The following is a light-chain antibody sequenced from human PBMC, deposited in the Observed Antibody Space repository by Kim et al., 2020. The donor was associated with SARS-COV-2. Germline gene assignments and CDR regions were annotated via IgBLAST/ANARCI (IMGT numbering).Light chain of an antibody. V-gene: IGLV1-44*01. J-gene: IGLJ2*01. Sequence: GQRVTSSCSGSNSNIGSNAVSWYQQLPGTAPKLLLYTNNQRPSGVPDRFSGSKSGTSASLAISGLQSEDEADYYCSTWDDSLNGPVFGGGTQLTVL. CDR2: TNN. CDR3: STWDDSLNGPV. CDR1: NSNIGSNA.